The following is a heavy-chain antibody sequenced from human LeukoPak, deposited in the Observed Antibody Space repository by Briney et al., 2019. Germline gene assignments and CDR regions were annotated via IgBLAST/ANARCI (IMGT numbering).Heavy chain of an antibody. V-gene: IGHV4-34*01. J-gene: IGHJ4*02. Sequence: PSETLSLTCAVYGGSFSGYYWSWIRQPPGKGLEWIGEINHSGSTNYNSSLKSRVTISVDTSKNQFSLKLSSVTAADTAVYYCARRADYWGQGTLVTVSS. CDR2: INHSGST. CDR3: ARRADY. CDR1: GGSFSGYY.